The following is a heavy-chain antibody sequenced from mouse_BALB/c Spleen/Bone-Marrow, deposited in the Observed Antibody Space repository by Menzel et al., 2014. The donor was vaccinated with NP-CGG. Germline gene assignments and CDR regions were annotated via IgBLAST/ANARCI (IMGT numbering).Heavy chain of an antibody. CDR1: GYTFTSYW. V-gene: IGHV1S22*01. J-gene: IGHJ4*01. CDR2: IYPGSGST. Sequence: LQQSGSELVGPGASVKLSCKASGYTFTSYWMHWVKQRHGQGLEWIGNIYPGSGSTNYDEKFKSKGTLTVDTSSSTAYMHLSGLTSEDSAVYYCTRWDYGYMDYWGQGTSVTVSS. CDR3: TRWDYGYMDY. D-gene: IGHD1-2*01.